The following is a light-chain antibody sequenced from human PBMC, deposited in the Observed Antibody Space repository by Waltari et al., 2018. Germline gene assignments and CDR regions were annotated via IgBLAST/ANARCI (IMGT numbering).Light chain of an antibody. V-gene: IGLV2-14*03. J-gene: IGLJ3*02. CDR1: STDVGSYNY. CDR3: SSYTITDTPV. CDR2: DVT. Sequence: QSALTQPASVSGSPGHSITISRTGTSTDVGSYNYVSWYQQHPGKAPKLMIYDVTNRPSGVSDRFSGSKSGNTASLTISGLQAEDEAHYYCSSYTITDTPVFGGGTKVTVL.